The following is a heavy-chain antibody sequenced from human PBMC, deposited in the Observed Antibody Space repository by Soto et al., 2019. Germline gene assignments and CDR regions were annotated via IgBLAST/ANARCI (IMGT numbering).Heavy chain of an antibody. V-gene: IGHV2-70*11. J-gene: IGHJ4*02. CDR1: GFSLSTSGMC. Sequence: SGPTLVNPTQTLTLTCTFSGFSLSTSGMCVSWIRQPPGKALEWLARIDWDDDKYYSTSLKTRLTISKDTSKNQVVLTMTNMDPVDTATYYCARINTLKDSSGEGSDYWGQGTLVTVSS. CDR2: IDWDDDK. D-gene: IGHD6-19*01. CDR3: ARINTLKDSSGEGSDY.